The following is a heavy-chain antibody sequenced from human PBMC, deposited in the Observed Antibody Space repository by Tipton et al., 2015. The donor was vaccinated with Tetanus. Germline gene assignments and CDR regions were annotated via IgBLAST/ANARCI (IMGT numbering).Heavy chain of an antibody. CDR1: GYTFTSYY. D-gene: IGHD3-22*01. J-gene: IGHJ4*02. V-gene: IGHV1-46*01. Sequence: QLVQSGAEVKKPGASVKVSCKASGYTFTSYYMHWVRQAPGQGLEWMGIINPSGGSTSYAQKFQGRVTMTRDTSTSTVYMELSSLRSEDTAVYYCARDQSSYYDSSGYFDYWGQGTLVTVSS. CDR2: INPSGGST. CDR3: ARDQSSYYDSSGYFDY.